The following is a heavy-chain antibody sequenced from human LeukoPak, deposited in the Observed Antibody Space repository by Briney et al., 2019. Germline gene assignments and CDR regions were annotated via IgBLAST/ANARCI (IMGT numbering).Heavy chain of an antibody. D-gene: IGHD6-13*01. CDR2: IWYDGSNK. J-gene: IGHJ6*02. CDR1: GFTFSSYG. Sequence: PGGSLRLSCAASGFTFSSYGMHWVRQAPGKGLEGVAVIWYDGSNKYYADSVKGRFTISRDNSKNTLYLKMNSLRAEDTAVYYCARDRSSSWYLLSYYYGMDVWGQGTTVTVSS. CDR3: ARDRSSSWYLLSYYYGMDV. V-gene: IGHV3-33*01.